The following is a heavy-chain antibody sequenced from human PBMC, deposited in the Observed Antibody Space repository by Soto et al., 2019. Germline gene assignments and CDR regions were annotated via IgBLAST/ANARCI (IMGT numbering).Heavy chain of an antibody. CDR3: AKDGAGSHGLDY. D-gene: IGHD1-26*01. CDR2: ISWNSGSI. V-gene: IGHV3-9*01. J-gene: IGHJ4*02. CDR1: GFTFDDYA. Sequence: EVQLVESGGGLVQPGRSLRLSCAASGFTFDDYAMHWVRQAPGKGLEWVSGISWNSGSIGYADSVKGRFTISRDNAKNSLYLQMNSLRAEDTALYCCAKDGAGSHGLDYWGQGTVVTVSS.